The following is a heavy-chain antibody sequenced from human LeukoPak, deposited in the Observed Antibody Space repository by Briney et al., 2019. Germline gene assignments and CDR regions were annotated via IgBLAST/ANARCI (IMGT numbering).Heavy chain of an antibody. D-gene: IGHD3-3*01. CDR2: ISGSGGST. CDR3: AKVRFEFLEWLHFDY. J-gene: IGHJ4*02. Sequence: GGSLRLSCAASGFTFSSYAMSWVRQAPGKGLEWVSAISGSGGSTYYADSVKGRFTISRDKSKNTLYLQMNSLRAEDTAVYYCAKVRFEFLEWLHFDYWGQGTLVTVSS. V-gene: IGHV3-23*01. CDR1: GFTFSSYA.